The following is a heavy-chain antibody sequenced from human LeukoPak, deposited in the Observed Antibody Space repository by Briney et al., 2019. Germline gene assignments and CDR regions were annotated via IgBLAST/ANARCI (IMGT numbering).Heavy chain of an antibody. D-gene: IGHD5-24*01. CDR3: ARSNIKRWLHLNY. V-gene: IGHV4-61*02. Sequence: SETLSLTCTVSGDSINNRNYYWSWIRQTAGKGLEWVGRIYTSGSTVYNPSLKSRVTISVDTSKNQFTLKLRSVTAADTAVYYCARSNIKRWLHLNYWGQGTLVTVSS. J-gene: IGHJ4*02. CDR1: GDSINNRNYY. CDR2: IYTSGST.